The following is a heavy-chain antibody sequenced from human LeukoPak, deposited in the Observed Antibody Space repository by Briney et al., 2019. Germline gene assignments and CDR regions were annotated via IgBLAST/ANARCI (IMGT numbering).Heavy chain of an antibody. V-gene: IGHV4-34*01. Sequence: PSETLSLTCAVYGGSFSGYYWSWIRQPPGKGLEWIGSIYYSGSTYYNPSLKSRVTISVDTSKNQFSLKLSSVTAADTAVYYCARPMVRGVIRTDYWGQGTLVTVSS. CDR3: ARPMVRGVIRTDY. CDR1: GGSFSGYY. CDR2: IYYSGST. J-gene: IGHJ4*02. D-gene: IGHD3-10*01.